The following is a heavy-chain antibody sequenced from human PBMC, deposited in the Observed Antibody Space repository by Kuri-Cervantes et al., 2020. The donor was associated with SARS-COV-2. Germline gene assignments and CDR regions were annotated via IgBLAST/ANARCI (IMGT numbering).Heavy chain of an antibody. CDR1: VYTFTAYY. J-gene: IGHJ6*03. Sequence: ASVKVSCKASVYTFTAYYMHWVRQAPGQGLEWMGWINPDSGGSNYAQKFQGRVTVTRDTSASTAYMELTRLRSDDTAVYYCARDLPSDYTYYYYYMDVWGKGTTVTDSS. V-gene: IGHV1-2*02. CDR3: ARDLPSDYTYYYYYMDV. D-gene: IGHD4/OR15-4a*01. CDR2: INPDSGGS.